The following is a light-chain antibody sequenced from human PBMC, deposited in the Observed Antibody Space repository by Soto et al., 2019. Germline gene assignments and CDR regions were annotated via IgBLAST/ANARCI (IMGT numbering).Light chain of an antibody. Sequence: IQMTQSPSSLSASVGDRVTITCRASQGIRSELGWYQQKPGKAPKLLIYKASTLKSGVPSRSSGSGSGTEFTLTISSLQPDDFATYYCQHYNSYSEAFGQGTKVDI. CDR1: QGIRSE. V-gene: IGKV1-5*03. CDR2: KAS. J-gene: IGKJ1*01. CDR3: QHYNSYSEA.